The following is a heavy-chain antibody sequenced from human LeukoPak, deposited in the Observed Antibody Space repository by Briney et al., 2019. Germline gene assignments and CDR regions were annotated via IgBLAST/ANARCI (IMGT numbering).Heavy chain of an antibody. Sequence: GASVKVSCKASGYTFSDYYINWVRQAPGQGLEWMGRINPNSGGTDYAQKFQGRVTMTRDTSISTAYMELSSLKSEDTAVYYCARGHAPSSSPDYWGQGTLVTVSS. CDR1: GYTFSDYY. D-gene: IGHD6-13*01. CDR2: INPNSGGT. J-gene: IGHJ4*02. CDR3: ARGHAPSSSPDY. V-gene: IGHV1-2*06.